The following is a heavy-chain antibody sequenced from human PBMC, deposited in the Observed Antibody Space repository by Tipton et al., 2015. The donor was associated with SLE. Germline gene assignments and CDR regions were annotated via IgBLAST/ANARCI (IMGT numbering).Heavy chain of an antibody. Sequence: TLSLTCAVFGGSFSGYWGWIRQPPGKGLEWIGSIYYSGSTYYNPSLKSRVTISVDTSKNQFSLKLSSVTAADTAVYYCASPPGAFDIWGQGTMVTVSS. J-gene: IGHJ3*02. CDR2: IYYSGST. CDR1: GGSFSGY. V-gene: IGHV4-39*07. CDR3: ASPPGAFDI.